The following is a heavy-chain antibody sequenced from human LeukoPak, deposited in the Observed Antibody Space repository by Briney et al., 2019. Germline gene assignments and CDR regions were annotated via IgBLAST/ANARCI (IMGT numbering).Heavy chain of an antibody. V-gene: IGHV3-15*01. D-gene: IGHD6-13*01. CDR1: GFTFSNAW. Sequence: GGSLRLSCAASGFTFSNAWMSWVRQAPGKGLEWVGRIKSKTDGGTTDYAAPVKGRFTISRDDSKNTLYLQMNSLRAEDTAVYYCASSLPRYSSSWYLFNYWGQGTLVTVSS. CDR2: IKSKTDGGTT. CDR3: ASSLPRYSSSWYLFNY. J-gene: IGHJ4*02.